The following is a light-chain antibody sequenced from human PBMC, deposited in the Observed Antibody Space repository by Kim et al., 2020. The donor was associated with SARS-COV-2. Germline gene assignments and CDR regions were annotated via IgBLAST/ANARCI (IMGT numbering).Light chain of an antibody. V-gene: IGKV1-39*01. CDR2: AAS. J-gene: IGKJ5*01. CDR1: QSISSH. Sequence: SVGDRVISTCRASQSISSHLKWYQQKPGKAPKLLIYAASSLQSGVPSRFTGSGSGTEFTLTIRTLQPEDSATYYCQQGYSSPQITFGQGTRLEIK. CDR3: QQGYSSPQIT.